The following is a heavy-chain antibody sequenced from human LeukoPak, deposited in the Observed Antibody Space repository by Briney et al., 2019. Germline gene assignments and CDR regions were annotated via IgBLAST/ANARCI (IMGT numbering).Heavy chain of an antibody. Sequence: PGGSLRLSCAASGFTFDDYAMHWVRQAPGKGLEWVSGISWNSGSIGYADSVKGRFTISRDNAKNSLYLQMNSLRAEDTALYYCATCFRAWELPRGCAFDIWGQGTMVTVSS. D-gene: IGHD1-26*01. V-gene: IGHV3-9*01. J-gene: IGHJ3*02. CDR1: GFTFDDYA. CDR3: ATCFRAWELPRGCAFDI. CDR2: ISWNSGSI.